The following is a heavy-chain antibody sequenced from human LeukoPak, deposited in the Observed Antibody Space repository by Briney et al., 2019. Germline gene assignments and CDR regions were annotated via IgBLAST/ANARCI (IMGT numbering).Heavy chain of an antibody. J-gene: IGHJ6*02. D-gene: IGHD6-19*01. Sequence: GGSLRLSCAASGFTFSSYTMNWVRQAPGKGLEWVSSLGANTKYTYYSDSVKGRFTISRDNAKNSLYLQMNSLRAEDTAVYYCAKDGSGRDRGTGWYHGMDVWGQGTTVTVSS. CDR3: AKDGSGRDRGTGWYHGMDV. CDR2: LGANTKYT. CDR1: GFTFSSYT. V-gene: IGHV3-21*01.